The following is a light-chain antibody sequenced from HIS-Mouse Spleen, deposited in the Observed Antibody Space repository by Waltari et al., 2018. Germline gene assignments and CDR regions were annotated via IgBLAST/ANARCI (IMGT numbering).Light chain of an antibody. V-gene: IGLV2-8*01. Sequence: QSALTQPPSASGSPGQSVTISCTGTSSDVGGYTYVSWYHQHPGKAPKLMIYEVSTRPSGVPDRFSGSKSGNTASLTVSGLQAEDEADYYCSSYAGSNNVVFGGGTKLTVL. J-gene: IGLJ2*01. CDR1: SSDVGGYTY. CDR3: SSYAGSNNVV. CDR2: EVS.